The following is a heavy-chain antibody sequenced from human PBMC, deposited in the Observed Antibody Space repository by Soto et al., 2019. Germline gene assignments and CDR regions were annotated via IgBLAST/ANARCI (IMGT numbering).Heavy chain of an antibody. CDR2: IIPILGIA. CDR1: GGTFSNYT. CDR3: ARFYGSGYWFDP. Sequence: SVKVSCKASGGTFSNYTISWVRQAPGQGLEWMGRIIPILGIANYAQKFQGRVTITADKSTSTAYMELSSLRSEDTAVYYCARFYGSGYWFDPWGQGTLVTVSS. V-gene: IGHV1-69*02. J-gene: IGHJ5*02. D-gene: IGHD3-10*01.